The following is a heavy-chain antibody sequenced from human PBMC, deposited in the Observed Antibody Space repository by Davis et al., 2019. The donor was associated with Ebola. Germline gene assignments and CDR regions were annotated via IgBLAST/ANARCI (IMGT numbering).Heavy chain of an antibody. CDR2: ISYDGSNK. J-gene: IGHJ4*02. CDR1: VFTFRSYG. D-gene: IGHD3-10*02. Sequence: GESLKISCAASVFTFRSYGMHCVRQAAGKGLAWVAVISYDGSNKYYADSVKGRFTISRDNSKNTLYLQMNSLRAEDTAVYYCICSQQPFDYWGQGTLVTVSS. CDR3: ICSQQPFDY. V-gene: IGHV3-30*03.